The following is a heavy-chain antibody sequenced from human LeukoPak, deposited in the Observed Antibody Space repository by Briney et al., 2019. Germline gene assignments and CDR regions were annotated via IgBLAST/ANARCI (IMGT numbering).Heavy chain of an antibody. D-gene: IGHD4-17*01. CDR1: GASISSYY. V-gene: IGHV4-59*08. J-gene: IGHJ6*02. CDR2: IYYSGST. CDR3: ARLDYGDYYYYYYGMDV. Sequence: SETLSLTCTVSGASISSYYWSWIRQPPGKGLEWIGYIYYSGSTNYNPSLKSRVTISVDTSKNQFSLKLSSVTAADTAVYYCARLDYGDYYYYYYGMDVWGQGTTVTVSS.